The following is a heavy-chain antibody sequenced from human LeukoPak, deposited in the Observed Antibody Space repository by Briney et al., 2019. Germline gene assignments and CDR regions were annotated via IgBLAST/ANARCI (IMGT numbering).Heavy chain of an antibody. CDR1: GFTFSSYG. Sequence: PGGSLRLSCAASGFTFSSYGMHWVRQAPGQGLEWVAVIWYDGNNKYYADSVKGRFTISRDNSKNTLYLQMNSLRAEDTAVYYCAKDSYGDYDKRGINYFHYWGQGTLVTVSS. CDR3: AKDSYGDYDKRGINYFHY. CDR2: IWYDGNNK. V-gene: IGHV3-33*06. D-gene: IGHD4-17*01. J-gene: IGHJ4*02.